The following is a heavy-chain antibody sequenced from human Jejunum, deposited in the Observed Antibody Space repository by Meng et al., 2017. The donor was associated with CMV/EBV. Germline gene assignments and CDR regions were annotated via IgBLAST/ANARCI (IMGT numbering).Heavy chain of an antibody. CDR3: ATAPGYYDSAPFDY. CDR2: IESKTDGGTT. CDR1: TFNSAW. J-gene: IGHJ4*02. V-gene: IGHV3-15*04. Sequence: TFNSAWMTRVHQAPGKGLAWVGHIESKTDGGTTDYAAPVKDRFTISIDDSKNTLFLQMNSLKTDDTAIYYCATAPGYYDSAPFDYWGQGTPVTVSS. D-gene: IGHD3-22*01.